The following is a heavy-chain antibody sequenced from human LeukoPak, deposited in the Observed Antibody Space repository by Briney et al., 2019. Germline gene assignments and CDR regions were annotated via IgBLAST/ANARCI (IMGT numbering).Heavy chain of an antibody. D-gene: IGHD1-26*01. CDR1: GFTFSSYS. Sequence: GGSLRLSCAASGFTFSSYSMNWVRQAPGKGLEWVSSISSSSSYIYYVDSVKGRFTISRDNAKNSLYLQMSSLRAEDTSVYYCARVAGVVGANLGLAFDIWGQGTMVTVSS. V-gene: IGHV3-21*01. CDR2: ISSSSSYI. CDR3: ARVAGVVGANLGLAFDI. J-gene: IGHJ3*02.